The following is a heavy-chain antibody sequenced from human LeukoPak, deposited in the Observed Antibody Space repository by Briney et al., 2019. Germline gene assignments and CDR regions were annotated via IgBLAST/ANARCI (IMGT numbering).Heavy chain of an antibody. CDR2: IDPSDSYT. V-gene: IGHV5-10-1*01. CDR3: ARPIAVAGRGGFDFFDY. CDR1: GYSFTSCW. J-gene: IGHJ4*02. Sequence: GESLRISCKGSGYSFTSCWITWVRQMPGKGLEWMGKIDPSDSYTNYSPSLQGHVTISADKSITTAYLQWSSLKASDTAMYYCARPIAVAGRGGFDFFDYWGQGTLVTVSS. D-gene: IGHD6-19*01.